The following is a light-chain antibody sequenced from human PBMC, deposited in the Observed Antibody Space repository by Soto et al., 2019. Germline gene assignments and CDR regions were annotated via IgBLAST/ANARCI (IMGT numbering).Light chain of an antibody. J-gene: IGKJ5*01. CDR2: DAS. V-gene: IGKV1-13*02. Sequence: AIQLTQSPSSLSASVGDRVTITCRASQGISSALAWYQQKPGKAPKLLIYDASSLESGVPSRFSGSGSGTDFTLTISSLQPEDFATYYCQQFNSYPHPFRQGTRLASK. CDR3: QQFNSYPHP. CDR1: QGISSA.